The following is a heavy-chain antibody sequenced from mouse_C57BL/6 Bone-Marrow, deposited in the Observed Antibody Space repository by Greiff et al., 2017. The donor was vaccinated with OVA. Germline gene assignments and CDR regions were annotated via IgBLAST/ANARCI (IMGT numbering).Heavy chain of an antibody. J-gene: IGHJ4*01. D-gene: IGHD2-2*01. Sequence: QVQLQQSGAELARPGASVKMSCKASGYTFTSYTMHWVKQRPGQGLEWIGYINPSSGYTKYNQKFKDKATLTADKSSSTAYMQLSSLTSEDSAVYYCANDGYAIAMDDWGKGTSVTVSS. V-gene: IGHV1-4*01. CDR3: ANDGYAIAMDD. CDR1: GYTFTSYT. CDR2: INPSSGYT.